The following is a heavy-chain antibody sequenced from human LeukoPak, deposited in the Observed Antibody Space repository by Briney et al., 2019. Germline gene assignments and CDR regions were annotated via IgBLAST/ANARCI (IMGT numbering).Heavy chain of an antibody. CDR1: GYTFTNYG. CDR2: ISAFNGNT. Sequence: GASVKVSCKASGYTFTNYGINWVRQAPGQGLEWMGWISAFNGNTKYAQNLQVRVTMTTDTSTTTGYMQLRSLRSDDTAVYYCTKGDLSYYDSSVYSPFGYWGQGTLVTVSS. J-gene: IGHJ4*02. D-gene: IGHD3-22*01. CDR3: TKGDLSYYDSSVYSPFGY. V-gene: IGHV1-18*01.